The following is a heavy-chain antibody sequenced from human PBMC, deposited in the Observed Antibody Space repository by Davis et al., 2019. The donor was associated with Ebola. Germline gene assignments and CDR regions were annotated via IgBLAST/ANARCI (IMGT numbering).Heavy chain of an antibody. Sequence: SETLSLTCAVYGGSFSGYSWSWIRQPPGKGLEWIGYIYYSGSTYYNPSLKSRVTISVDTSKNQFSLKLSSVTAADTAVYYCARVGWESSSWSHGMDVWGQGTTVTVSS. D-gene: IGHD6-13*01. J-gene: IGHJ6*02. CDR2: IYYSGST. V-gene: IGHV4-30-4*07. CDR1: GGSFSGYS. CDR3: ARVGWESSSWSHGMDV.